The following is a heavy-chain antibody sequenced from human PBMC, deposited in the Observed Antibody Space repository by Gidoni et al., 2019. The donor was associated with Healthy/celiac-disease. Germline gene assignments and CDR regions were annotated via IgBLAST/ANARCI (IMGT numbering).Heavy chain of an antibody. J-gene: IGHJ4*02. CDR3: ARSTQPGEFYY. CDR1: GGSFSGYY. Sequence: QVQLQQWGAGLLKPSETLSLTCAVYGGSFSGYYWSWSRQPPGKGLEWIGEINHTGITNYNPSLKSRVTISVDTSKNQFSLKLSSVTAADTAVYYCARSTQPGEFYYWGQGTLVTVSS. D-gene: IGHD3-16*01. CDR2: INHTGIT. V-gene: IGHV4-34*01.